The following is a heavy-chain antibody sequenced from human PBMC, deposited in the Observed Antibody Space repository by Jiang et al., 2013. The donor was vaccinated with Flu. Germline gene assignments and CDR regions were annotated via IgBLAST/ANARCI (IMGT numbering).Heavy chain of an antibody. D-gene: IGHD6-19*01. Sequence: LKPSETLSLTCTVSGGSIRTSNFYWGWIRQPPGKGLEWLGTIYYNGATQYNPSLKSRVTISVDTSKNQFSLKLTSVTAADTGVYYCAKEVRFSSAPGGDYWGQGTLVTVSS. CDR1: GGSIRTSNFY. V-gene: IGHV4-39*02. J-gene: IGHJ4*02. CDR2: IYYNGAT. CDR3: AKEVRFSSAPGGDY.